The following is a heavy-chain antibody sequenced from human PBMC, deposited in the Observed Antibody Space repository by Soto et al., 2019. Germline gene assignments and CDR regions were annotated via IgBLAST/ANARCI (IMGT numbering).Heavy chain of an antibody. CDR1: GASISSSSHY. CDR2: IYYSGST. V-gene: IGHV4-39*02. Sequence: QLQLQESGPGLVKPSETLSLTCSVSGASISSSSHYWGWIRQPPGKGLEWIGSIYYSGSTYYNPSVRSRVTIAVDTSKNLFSLKLTSATAADTAVYYCAREGSIAVAVGKLDYWGLGTLVTVSS. CDR3: AREGSIAVAVGKLDY. J-gene: IGHJ4*02. D-gene: IGHD6-19*01.